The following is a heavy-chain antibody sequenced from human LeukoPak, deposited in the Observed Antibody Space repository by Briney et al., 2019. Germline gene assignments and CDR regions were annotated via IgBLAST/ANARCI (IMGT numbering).Heavy chain of an antibody. J-gene: IGHJ2*01. V-gene: IGHV3-30*02. CDR1: GFTFSNYG. D-gene: IGHD5/OR15-5a*01. CDR3: AKNYGSTFRYFDL. Sequence: PGGSLRLSCAASGFTFSNYGMHWVRQAPGKGLEWVAFIRYDGSNKYYADSVKGRFTISRDNSKNTLYLQMNSLRAEDTAVYYCAKNYGSTFRYFDLWGRGTLVTVSS. CDR2: IRYDGSNK.